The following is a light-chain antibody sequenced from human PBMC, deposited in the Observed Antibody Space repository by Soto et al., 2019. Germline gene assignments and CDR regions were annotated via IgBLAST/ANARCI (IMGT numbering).Light chain of an antibody. V-gene: IGKV3-11*01. CDR1: QSISSY. CDR3: QQRSDWPRT. J-gene: IGKJ1*01. Sequence: EIVLTQSPATLSLSPGERATLSCRASQSISSYLAWYQQKPGQAPRLLIHDASNRATGIPARFSGSGSGTDFTLSISGLEPEDFAVYYCQQRSDWPRTFGQGNKVEIK. CDR2: DAS.